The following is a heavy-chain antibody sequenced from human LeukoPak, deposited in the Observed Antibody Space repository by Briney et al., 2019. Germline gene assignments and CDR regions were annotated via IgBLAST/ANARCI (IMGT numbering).Heavy chain of an antibody. CDR2: MYYSGST. Sequence: PSETLSLTCTVSGGSISSGDYYWSWIRQPPGKGLEWIAYMYYSGSTYYNPSLKSRVTMSADTSKNRLSLKLSSVTAADTAVYYCARSYNSGSYYPYYFDYWGQGTLVTVSS. D-gene: IGHD3-10*01. V-gene: IGHV4-30-4*02. CDR1: GGSISSGDYY. J-gene: IGHJ4*02. CDR3: ARSYNSGSYYPYYFDY.